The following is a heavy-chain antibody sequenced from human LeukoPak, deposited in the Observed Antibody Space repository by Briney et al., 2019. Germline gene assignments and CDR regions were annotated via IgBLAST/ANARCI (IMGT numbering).Heavy chain of an antibody. V-gene: IGHV3-23*01. CDR1: GFTFSSYA. J-gene: IGHJ4*02. D-gene: IGHD5/OR15-5a*01. CDR3: AKPTSRLYDPLYYFDY. Sequence: GGSLRLSCAASGFTFSSYAMSWVRQAPGKGLEWVSAISGSGGSTYYADSVKGRFTISRDNSKNTLYLQMNSLRAEDTAVYYCAKPTSRLYDPLYYFDYWGQGTLVTVSS. CDR2: ISGSGGST.